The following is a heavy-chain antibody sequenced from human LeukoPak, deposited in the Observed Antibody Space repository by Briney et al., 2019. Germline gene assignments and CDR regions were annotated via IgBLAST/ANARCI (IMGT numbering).Heavy chain of an antibody. CDR1: GFTFSSYG. Sequence: GGSLRLSCAASGFTFSSYGMHWVRQAPGKGLEWVSYISSSSSTIYYADSVKGRFTISRDNAKNSLYLQMNSLRAEDTAVYYCARDLSDCGGDCYRGIYWGQGTLVTVSS. D-gene: IGHD2-21*02. CDR2: ISSSSSTI. V-gene: IGHV3-48*01. J-gene: IGHJ4*02. CDR3: ARDLSDCGGDCYRGIY.